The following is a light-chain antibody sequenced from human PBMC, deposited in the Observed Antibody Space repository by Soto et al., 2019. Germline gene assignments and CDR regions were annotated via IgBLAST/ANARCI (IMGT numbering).Light chain of an antibody. CDR3: SSYTSSNIPRV. Sequence: QSVLTQPASVSGSPGQSITISCTGTSSDVGGYNYVSWYQQHPGKAPKLMIYDVTNRPSGVSNRFSGSKSGNTASLTISGLQAEDEADYYCSSYTSSNIPRVFGGGTKLTVL. CDR2: DVT. CDR1: SSDVGGYNY. V-gene: IGLV2-14*01. J-gene: IGLJ3*02.